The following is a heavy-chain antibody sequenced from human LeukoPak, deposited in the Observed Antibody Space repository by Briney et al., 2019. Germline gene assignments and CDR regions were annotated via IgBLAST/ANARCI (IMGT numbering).Heavy chain of an antibody. CDR1: GGSTSSSNYY. Sequence: SETLSLTCTVSGGSTSSSNYYWGWIRQPPGKGLEWIGGIHYSGNTYYNPSLKSRVTISIDTSKNQFPLKLSSVTAADTAVYYCARLGAGPTYYDFWSGYSSFYFDYWGQGTLVTVSS. CDR3: ARLGAGPTYYDFWSGYSSFYFDY. D-gene: IGHD3-3*01. CDR2: IHYSGNT. J-gene: IGHJ4*02. V-gene: IGHV4-39*01.